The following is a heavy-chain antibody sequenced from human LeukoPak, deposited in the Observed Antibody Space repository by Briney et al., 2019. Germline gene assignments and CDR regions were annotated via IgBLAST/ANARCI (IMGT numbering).Heavy chain of an antibody. CDR1: GFTFNSYN. D-gene: IGHD3-10*02. V-gene: IGHV3-48*03. J-gene: IGHJ6*04. Sequence: GGPLRLSCAASGFTFNSYNMNWVRQAPGKGLEWVSYISSSGSTIYYADSVKGRFTISRDNAKNSLYLQMNSLRAEDTAVYYCAELGITMIGGVWGKGTTVTISS. CDR2: ISSSGSTI. CDR3: AELGITMIGGV.